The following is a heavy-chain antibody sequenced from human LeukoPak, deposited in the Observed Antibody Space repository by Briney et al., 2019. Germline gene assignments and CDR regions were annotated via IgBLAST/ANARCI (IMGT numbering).Heavy chain of an antibody. J-gene: IGHJ3*02. CDR1: GGSINSHY. CDR3: ATNRVGTYDRPFDI. CDR2: IHYTGTT. V-gene: IGHV4-59*08. Sequence: PSETLSLTCIVSGGSINSHYWSWIRQPPGKGLEWIGNIHYTGTTKYNPSVKSRVTISIDTSKNQFSLELSSVTATDTAVYFCATNRVGTYDRPFDIWGQGTMVTVSS. D-gene: IGHD1-26*01.